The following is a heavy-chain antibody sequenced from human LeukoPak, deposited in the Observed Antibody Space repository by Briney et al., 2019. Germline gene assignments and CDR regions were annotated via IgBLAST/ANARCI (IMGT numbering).Heavy chain of an antibody. V-gene: IGHV3-23*01. CDR2: ISGSGGST. J-gene: IGHJ4*02. CDR1: GFTFSSYD. Sequence: GGSLRLSCAASGFTFSSYDMSWVRQAPGKGLEWVSAISGSGGSTYYADSVKGRFTISRDNSKNTLYLQMNSLRAEDTAVYYCAKGGLGSGRSFDYWGQGTLVTVSS. CDR3: AKGGLGSGRSFDY. D-gene: IGHD3-10*01.